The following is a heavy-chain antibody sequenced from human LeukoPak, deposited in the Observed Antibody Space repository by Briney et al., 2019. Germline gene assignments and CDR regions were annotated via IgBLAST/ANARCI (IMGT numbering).Heavy chain of an antibody. J-gene: IGHJ4*02. Sequence: PGGSLRLSCAASGFTISTYGMSWVRQAPGKGLEWVSSISGGTTYYADSVKGRFTISRDNPKNTVSLQMNSLRAEDTAVYYCAKSVYHSGNYWGQGTLVTVSS. D-gene: IGHD3-10*01. V-gene: IGHV3-23*01. CDR2: ISGGTT. CDR3: AKSVYHSGNY. CDR1: GFTISTYG.